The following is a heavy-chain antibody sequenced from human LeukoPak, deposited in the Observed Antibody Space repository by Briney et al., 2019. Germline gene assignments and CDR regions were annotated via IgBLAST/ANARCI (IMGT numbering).Heavy chain of an antibody. V-gene: IGHV4-61*02. J-gene: IGHJ5*02. CDR1: GASISSGGYF. D-gene: IGHD2-8*01. CDR3: ARALCINGICEWFDP. Sequence: PSQTLSLTCTVSGASISSGGYFWSWIRQPAGKGVEWIGRIETSGSTNYNPSLKSRVTISVDTSKNQFSLKLRSVTGADTAVYYCARALCINGICEWFDPWGQGTLVTVSS. CDR2: IETSGST.